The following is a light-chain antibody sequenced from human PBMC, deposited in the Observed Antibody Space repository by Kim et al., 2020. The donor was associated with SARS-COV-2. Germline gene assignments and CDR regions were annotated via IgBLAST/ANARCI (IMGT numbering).Light chain of an antibody. Sequence: DIVMTQSPDSLAVSLGERATINCKSSQSVLYSPNNKNYLAWYQQKPGQPPKLLIYWASIREFGFPDRFSGSGSGTEFTLTISSLQAEDVAVYYCQHWWAFGQGTKVDIK. CDR3: QHWWA. CDR2: WAS. J-gene: IGKJ1*01. CDR1: QSVLYSPNNKNY. V-gene: IGKV4-1*01.